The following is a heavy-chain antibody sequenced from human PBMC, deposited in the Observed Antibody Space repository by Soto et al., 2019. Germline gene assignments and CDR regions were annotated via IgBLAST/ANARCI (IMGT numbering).Heavy chain of an antibody. CDR1: GGSISSYY. CDR2: IYYSGST. D-gene: IGHD5-12*01. J-gene: IGHJ6*02. CDR3: ARDHALTINYYYYGMDV. Sequence: SETLSLTCTVSGGSISSYYWGWIRQPPGKGLEWIGSIYYSGSTYYNPSLKSRVTISVDTSKNQFSLKLSSVTAADTAVYYCARDHALTINYYYYGMDVWGQGTTVTVSS. V-gene: IGHV4-39*07.